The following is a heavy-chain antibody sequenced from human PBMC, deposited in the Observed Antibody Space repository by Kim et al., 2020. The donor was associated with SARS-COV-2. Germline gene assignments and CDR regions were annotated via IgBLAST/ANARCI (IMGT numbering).Heavy chain of an antibody. CDR1: GFSLSTSGMC. V-gene: IGHV2-70*11. J-gene: IGHJ6*02. CDR2: IDWDDDK. D-gene: IGHD4-4*01. Sequence: SGPTLVNPTQTLTLTCTFSGFSLSTSGMCVSWIRQPPGKALEWLARIDWDDDKYYSTSLKTRLTISKDTSKNQVVLTMTNMDPVDTATYYCARDMTTPTTPTSDYYSGMDVWGQGTTVTVSS. CDR3: ARDMTTPTTPTSDYYSGMDV.